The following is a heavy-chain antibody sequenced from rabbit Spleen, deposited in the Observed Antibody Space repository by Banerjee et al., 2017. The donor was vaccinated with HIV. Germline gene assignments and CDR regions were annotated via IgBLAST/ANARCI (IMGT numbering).Heavy chain of an antibody. Sequence: QSLEESGGGLVKPGASLTLTCKASGFSFNSGYDMCWVRQAPGKGLEWVACAYAGSSGSTYSATWAKGRFTISKTSSTTVTLQMTSLTAADTATYFCARDPAYSYGSGSAIPYLWGQGTLVTVS. V-gene: IGHV1S40*01. CDR3: ARDPAYSYGSGSAIPYL. CDR1: GFSFNSGYD. CDR2: AYAGSSGST. D-gene: IGHD1-1*01. J-gene: IGHJ4*01.